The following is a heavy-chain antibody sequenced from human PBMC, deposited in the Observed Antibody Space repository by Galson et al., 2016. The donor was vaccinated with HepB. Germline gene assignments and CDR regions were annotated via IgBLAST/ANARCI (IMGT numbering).Heavy chain of an antibody. CDR2: IYPGDSDT. V-gene: IGHV5-51*01. CDR1: GYRFTSYW. Sequence: QSGAEVKKPGESLKISCKGSGYRFTSYWIGWVRQMPGKGLEWTGIIYPGDSDTRYSPSFPGQVTISAEKSISTAYLQWSSLKAPDTAMYYCARGTGPPNNWFDPWGQGTLVTVSS. D-gene: IGHD3/OR15-3a*01. CDR3: ARGTGPPNNWFDP. J-gene: IGHJ5*02.